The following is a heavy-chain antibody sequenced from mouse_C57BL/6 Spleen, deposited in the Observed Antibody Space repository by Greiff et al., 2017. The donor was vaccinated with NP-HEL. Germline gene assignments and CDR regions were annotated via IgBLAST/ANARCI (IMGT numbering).Heavy chain of an antibody. CDR1: GYTFTSYW. CDR3: ARATTVVENMDY. Sequence: QQSCKASGYTFTSYWMHWVKQRPGQGLEWIGEIDPSDSYTNYNQKFKGKSTLTVDKSSSTAYMQLSSLTSEDSAVYYCARATTVVENMDYWGQGTSVTVSS. V-gene: IGHV1-69*01. D-gene: IGHD1-1*01. J-gene: IGHJ4*01. CDR2: IDPSDSYT.